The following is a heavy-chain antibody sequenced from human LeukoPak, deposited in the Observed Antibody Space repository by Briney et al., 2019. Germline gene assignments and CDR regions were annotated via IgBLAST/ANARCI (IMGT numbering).Heavy chain of an antibody. D-gene: IGHD2-21*02. CDR2: ISAGGITT. Sequence: GGSLRLSCAASGFTFGGYSMSWVRQAPGKGLEWVSVISAGGITTYYADSVKGRFTISRDNSKNTLYLQMNSLRAEDTAVYYCAKDVRAYCGGDCSFFDYWGRGTLVTVSS. CDR3: AKDVRAYCGGDCSFFDY. CDR1: GFTFGGYS. J-gene: IGHJ4*02. V-gene: IGHV3-23*01.